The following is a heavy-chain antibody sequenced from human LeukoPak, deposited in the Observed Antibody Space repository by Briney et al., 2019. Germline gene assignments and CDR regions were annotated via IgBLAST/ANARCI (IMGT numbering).Heavy chain of an antibody. CDR3: AREVRGYSYGPPTRYYYMDV. Sequence: SETLSLTCTVSGDSISNYFWSWIRQPPGKGLEWIGYVSYSGSTNYNPSLKSRVTISVDTSKNQFSLKLTSVTAADTAVYYCAREVRGYSYGPPTRYYYMDVWGKGTTVTVSS. J-gene: IGHJ6*03. V-gene: IGHV4-59*01. CDR1: GDSISNYF. CDR2: VSYSGST. D-gene: IGHD5-18*01.